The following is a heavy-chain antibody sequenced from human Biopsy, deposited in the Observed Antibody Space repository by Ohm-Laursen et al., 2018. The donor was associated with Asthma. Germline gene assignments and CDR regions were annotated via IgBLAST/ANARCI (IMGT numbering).Heavy chain of an antibody. CDR2: LIPVLGTP. V-gene: IGHV1-69*13. CDR3: ARGYSDSDRTVYYYSGLEV. Sequence: SVKVSCKASGDSFSNYAISWVRQAPGQGLEWMGGLIPVLGTPDHAQMFEGRVTITADESTSTAYMELSSLSSEDTAVYYCARGYSDSDRTVYYYSGLEVWGQGTTVTVSS. J-gene: IGHJ6*02. CDR1: GDSFSNYA. D-gene: IGHD5-12*01.